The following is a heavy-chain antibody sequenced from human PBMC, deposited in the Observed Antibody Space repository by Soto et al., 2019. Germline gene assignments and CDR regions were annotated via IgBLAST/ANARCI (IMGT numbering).Heavy chain of an antibody. CDR3: ARDRWGGGRDMDV. J-gene: IGHJ6*02. CDR1: GFTFSTYW. Sequence: EVQLVESGGGLVQPGGSLRLSCAASGFTFSTYWIHWVGQAPGKGLVWGSRINSDGSSTNYADSVKGRFTISRDNAKNTLFLQMNSLRAEDTAVYYCARDRWGGGRDMDVWGQGTTVTVSS. D-gene: IGHD3-10*01. V-gene: IGHV3-74*01. CDR2: INSDGSST.